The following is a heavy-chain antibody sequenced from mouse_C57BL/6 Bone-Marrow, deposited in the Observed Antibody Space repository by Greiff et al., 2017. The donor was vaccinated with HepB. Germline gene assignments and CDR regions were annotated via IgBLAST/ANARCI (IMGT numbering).Heavy chain of an antibody. CDR1: GYTFTSYG. V-gene: IGHV1-81*01. CDR3: APSYYGSSYYFDY. CDR2: IYPRSGNT. D-gene: IGHD1-1*01. J-gene: IGHJ2*01. Sequence: QVQLQQSGAELARPGASVKLSCKASGYTFTSYGISWVKQRTGQGLEWIGEIYPRSGNTYYNEKFKGKATLTADKSSSTASMELRSLTSEDSAVYFCAPSYYGSSYYFDYSVPCTTLTVSS.